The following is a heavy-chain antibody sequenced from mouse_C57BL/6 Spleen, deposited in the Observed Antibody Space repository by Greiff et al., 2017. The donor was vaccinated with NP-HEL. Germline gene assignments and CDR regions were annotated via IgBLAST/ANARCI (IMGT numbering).Heavy chain of an antibody. CDR3: ARDRAAPFAY. Sequence: EVKVEESGPGLVKPSQSLSLTCSVTGYSITSGYYWNWIRQFPGNKLEWMGYISYDGSNNYNPSLKNRISITRDTSKNQFFLKLNSVTTEDTATYYCARDRAAPFAYGGQGTLVTVSA. J-gene: IGHJ3*01. CDR2: ISYDGSN. CDR1: GYSITSGYY. V-gene: IGHV3-6*01.